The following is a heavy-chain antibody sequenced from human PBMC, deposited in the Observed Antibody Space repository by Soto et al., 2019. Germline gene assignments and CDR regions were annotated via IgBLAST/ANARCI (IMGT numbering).Heavy chain of an antibody. D-gene: IGHD6-13*01. J-gene: IGHJ4*02. V-gene: IGHV4-61*01. CDR3: ARRVGTIAAAGTGFDY. CDR1: GGSVSSGSYY. Sequence: SETLSLTCTVPGGSVSSGSYYWSWIRQPPGKGLEWIGYIYYSGSTNYNPSLKSRVTISVDTSKNQFSLKLSSVTAADTAVYYCARRVGTIAAAGTGFDYWGQGTLVTVS. CDR2: IYYSGST.